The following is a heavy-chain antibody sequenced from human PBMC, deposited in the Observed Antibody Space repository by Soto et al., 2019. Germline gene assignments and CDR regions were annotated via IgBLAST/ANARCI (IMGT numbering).Heavy chain of an antibody. CDR1: GFTFSSYA. V-gene: IGHV3-23*01. CDR2: ISGSDGST. J-gene: IGHJ6*02. CDR3: AKRDIRTVKDREPYCSGGSCYSYYYGMDV. Sequence: PGGSLRLSCAASGFTFSSYAMSWVRQAPGKGLEWVSAISGSDGSTYYADSVKGRFTISRDNSKNTLYLQMNSLRAEDTAVYYCAKRDIRTVKDREPYCSGGSCYSYYYGMDVWGQGTTVTVSS. D-gene: IGHD2-15*01.